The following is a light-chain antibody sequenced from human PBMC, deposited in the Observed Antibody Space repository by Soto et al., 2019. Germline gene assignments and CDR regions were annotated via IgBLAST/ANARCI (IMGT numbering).Light chain of an antibody. V-gene: IGKV3-20*01. J-gene: IGKJ4*01. CDR2: GAS. Sequence: EIVLTQSPGTLSLSPGERATLSCRASQSVSSSCLAWYQQKPGQAPRLLIYGASSRATGIPDRFSGSGSGTDFNLTISRLEPEDFAVYYCHQYGSSPLTFGGGNKVDIK. CDR1: QSVSSSC. CDR3: HQYGSSPLT.